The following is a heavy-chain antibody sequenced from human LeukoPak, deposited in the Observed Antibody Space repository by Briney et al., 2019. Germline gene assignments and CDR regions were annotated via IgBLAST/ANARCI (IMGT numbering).Heavy chain of an antibody. V-gene: IGHV3-43*01. Sequence: GGSLRLSCAASGFTFDDYTMHWVRQTPGKGLEWVSGISWDGDTTYYADSVKGRFTISRDNNKNSLYLQMNSLRAEDTAVYYCAKDPTHYRVWDYYETIGLSYWGQGTLVTVSS. CDR2: ISWDGDTT. D-gene: IGHD3-22*01. J-gene: IGHJ4*02. CDR3: AKDPTHYRVWDYYETIGLSY. CDR1: GFTFDDYT.